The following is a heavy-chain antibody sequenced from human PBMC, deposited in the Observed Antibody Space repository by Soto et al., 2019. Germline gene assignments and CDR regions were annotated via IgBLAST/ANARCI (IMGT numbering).Heavy chain of an antibody. CDR1: GDSVSSNSAA. CDR3: VRDHAIVVVSTAHLIALDI. Sequence: PSQTLSLTCAISGDSVSSNSAAWNWIRQSPSRGLEWLGRTYYRSKWYNDYAVSVKSRITINPDTSKNQFSLQLNSVTPEDTAIYYCVRDHAIVVVSTAHLIALDIWGQGTMVTVSS. D-gene: IGHD2-2*01. CDR2: TYYRSKWYN. J-gene: IGHJ3*02. V-gene: IGHV6-1*01.